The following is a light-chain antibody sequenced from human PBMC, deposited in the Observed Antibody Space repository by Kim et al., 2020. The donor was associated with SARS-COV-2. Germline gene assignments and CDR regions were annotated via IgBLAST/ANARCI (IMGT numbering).Light chain of an antibody. CDR1: QDIVSW. V-gene: IGKV1-5*01. CDR3: KQYNSFPDT. Sequence: DIQLTQSPSTLSASVGDRVTITCRASQDIVSWLVWYQQKPGKAPNLLIYDASCLQTGVPSRFSGSGSDTDFTLTISSLQPEDFATYYCKQYNSFPDTFGKETKLEI. CDR2: DAS. J-gene: IGKJ2*01.